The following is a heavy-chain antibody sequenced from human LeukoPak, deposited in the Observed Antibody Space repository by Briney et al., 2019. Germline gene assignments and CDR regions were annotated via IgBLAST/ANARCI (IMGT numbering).Heavy chain of an antibody. Sequence: GGSLRLSCAASGFTFSTYGMHWVRQAPGKGLEWVASIRYDGSNKYHTDSVDGRFTISRDHSKSTLYMQTNSQRAEDTAVYYCAKAYGPPVTTPFDYWGQGTLVTVSS. CDR2: IRYDGSNK. V-gene: IGHV3-30*02. D-gene: IGHD4-11*01. CDR1: GFTFSTYG. J-gene: IGHJ4*02. CDR3: AKAYGPPVTTPFDY.